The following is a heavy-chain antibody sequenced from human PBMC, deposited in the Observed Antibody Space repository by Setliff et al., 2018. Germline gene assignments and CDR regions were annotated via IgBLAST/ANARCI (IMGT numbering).Heavy chain of an antibody. V-gene: IGHV4-59*01. J-gene: IGHJ6*03. CDR1: GVSISNYY. CDR3: ARDKWVLVRTHNYYYVDI. CDR2: IQKSGGT. Sequence: SETLSLTCNVSGVSISNYYWSWIRQPPGKGLECIGYIQKSGGTNYNPSLKSRVTISVDTSTNQFSLKLRSVTAADTATYYCARDKWVLVRTHNYYYVDIWGKGTTVTVSS. D-gene: IGHD3-10*01.